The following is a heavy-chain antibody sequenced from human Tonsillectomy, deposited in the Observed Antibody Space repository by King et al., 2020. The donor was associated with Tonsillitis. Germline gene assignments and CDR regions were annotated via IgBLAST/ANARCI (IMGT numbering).Heavy chain of an antibody. D-gene: IGHD2-2*01. CDR2: ITSSSNYM. V-gene: IGHV3-21*01. CDR1: GFTFSSYS. J-gene: IGHJ4*02. CDR3: NTCRSTSCALRGGFDY. Sequence: VQLVESGGGLVKPGGSLRLSCAASGFTFSSYSMNWVRQAPGKGLEWVSSITSSSNYMYYADSVKGRFTISRDNAKNSLYLQMSSLRAEDTAVYYCNTCRSTSCALRGGFDYWGQGTLVTVSS.